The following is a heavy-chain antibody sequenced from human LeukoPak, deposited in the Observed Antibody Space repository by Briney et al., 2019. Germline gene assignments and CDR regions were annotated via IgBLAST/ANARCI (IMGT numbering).Heavy chain of an antibody. J-gene: IGHJ4*02. CDR2: IYTSGST. CDR1: GGSISSYY. V-gene: IGHV4-4*07. CDR3: AREVVAGNDY. Sequence: SSETLSLTCTVSGGSISSYYWSWIRQSAEKGLEWIGRIYTSGSTNYNPSLKSRVTMSVDTSKNQFSLRLSSVTAADTAVYYCAREVVAGNDYWGQGTLVTVSS. D-gene: IGHD6-19*01.